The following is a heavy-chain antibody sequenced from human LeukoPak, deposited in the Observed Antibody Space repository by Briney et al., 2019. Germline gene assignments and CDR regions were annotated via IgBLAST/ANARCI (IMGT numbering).Heavy chain of an antibody. V-gene: IGHV3-33*01. CDR1: GFPFRDFG. CDR3: ARDLGSGYIDK. D-gene: IGHD3-22*01. Sequence: GGSLRLSCATSGFPFRDFGMHWVRQAPGRGLDWLAVIWSDGSDQRYADSVTGRFTISRDNSKNTLYLQMNSLRAEDTAVHYCARDLGSGYIDKWGQGTLVTVSS. J-gene: IGHJ4*02. CDR2: IWSDGSDQ.